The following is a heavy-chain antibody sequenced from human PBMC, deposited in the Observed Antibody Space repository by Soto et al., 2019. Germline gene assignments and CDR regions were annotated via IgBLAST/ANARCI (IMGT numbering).Heavy chain of an antibody. CDR1: GGTFSSYA. V-gene: IGHV1-69*06. D-gene: IGHD4-4*01. Sequence: SVKVSCKASGGTFSSYAISWVRQAPGQGLGWMGGIIPIFGTANYAQKFQGRVTITADKSTSTAYMELSSLRSEDTAVYYCAGTTVTTTSRFSYYYYGMDVWGQGTTVTVSS. J-gene: IGHJ6*02. CDR2: IIPIFGTA. CDR3: AGTTVTTTSRFSYYYYGMDV.